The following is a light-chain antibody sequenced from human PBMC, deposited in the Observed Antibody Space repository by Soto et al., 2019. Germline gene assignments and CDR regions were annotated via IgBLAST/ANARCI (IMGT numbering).Light chain of an antibody. V-gene: IGLV2-14*01. J-gene: IGLJ2*01. Sequence: QSVLTQPASVSGSPGQSITISCTGTSSDVGGYNYVSWYQQHPGKAPKLMIYDVSKRPSGVSNRFSGSKSGNTASLTISGLQAEEEADYYCSSYTSGSTLVVFGGGTKLTVL. CDR1: SSDVGGYNY. CDR2: DVS. CDR3: SSYTSGSTLVV.